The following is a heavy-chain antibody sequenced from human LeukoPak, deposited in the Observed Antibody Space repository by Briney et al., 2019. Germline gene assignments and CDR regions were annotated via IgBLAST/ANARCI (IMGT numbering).Heavy chain of an antibody. J-gene: IGHJ6*02. V-gene: IGHV3-33*01. Sequence: PGGSLRLSCAASGFTFSSYGMHWVRQAPGKGLEWVAVIWYDGSNKYYADSVKGRFTISRDNSKNTLYLQMNSLRAEDTAVYYCARDPIPLYYYDSSGYYYYYGMDVWGQGTTVTVSS. CDR2: IWYDGSNK. D-gene: IGHD3-22*01. CDR1: GFTFSSYG. CDR3: ARDPIPLYYYDSSGYYYYYGMDV.